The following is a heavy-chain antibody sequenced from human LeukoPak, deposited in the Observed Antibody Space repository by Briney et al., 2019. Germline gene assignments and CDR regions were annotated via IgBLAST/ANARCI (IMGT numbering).Heavy chain of an antibody. Sequence: PSETLSLTCTVSGVSISSYYWSWIRQPPGKGLEWIGEINHSGSTNYNPSLKSRVTISVDTSKNQFSLKLSSVTAADTAVYYCARRVAGFNYFDYWGQGTLVTVSS. J-gene: IGHJ4*02. CDR2: INHSGST. V-gene: IGHV4-34*01. CDR3: ARRVAGFNYFDY. D-gene: IGHD6-19*01. CDR1: GVSISSYY.